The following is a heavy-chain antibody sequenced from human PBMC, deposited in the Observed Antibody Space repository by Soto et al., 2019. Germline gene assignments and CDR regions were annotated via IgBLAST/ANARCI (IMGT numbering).Heavy chain of an antibody. Sequence: QVQLVQSGAEVKKPGSSVKVSCKASGGTFSSYAISWVRQAPGQGLEWMGGIIPIFGTANYAQKFQGRVKITADESTSTAYMELSSLRSEDTAVYYCARSPAYCSGGSCYSNYYYYGMDVWGQGTTVTVSS. D-gene: IGHD2-15*01. CDR3: ARSPAYCSGGSCYSNYYYYGMDV. CDR2: IIPIFGTA. V-gene: IGHV1-69*12. CDR1: GGTFSSYA. J-gene: IGHJ6*02.